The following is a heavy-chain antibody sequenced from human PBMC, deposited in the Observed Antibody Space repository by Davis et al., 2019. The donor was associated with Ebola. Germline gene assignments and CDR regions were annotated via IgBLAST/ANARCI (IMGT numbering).Heavy chain of an antibody. CDR3: AKGSSYSSSYDY. CDR2: ISGGGAST. D-gene: IGHD6-6*01. V-gene: IGHV3-23*01. Sequence: GESLKISCAASGFTFSSYAMSWVRQAPGKGLEWVSAISGGGASTYYADSVKGRFTISRDNSKNTLYLQMNSLRAEDTAVYYCAKGSSYSSSYDYWGQGTLVTVSS. CDR1: GFTFSSYA. J-gene: IGHJ4*02.